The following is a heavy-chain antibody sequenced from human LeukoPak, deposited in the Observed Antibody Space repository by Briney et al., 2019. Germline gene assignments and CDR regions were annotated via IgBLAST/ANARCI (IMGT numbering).Heavy chain of an antibody. CDR2: IYYSGST. CDR1: GVSVSSGSYY. D-gene: IGHD6-13*01. V-gene: IGHV4-61*01. J-gene: IGHJ4*02. CDR3: ARAIAAAGTDY. Sequence: SETLSLTCTVSGVSVSSGSYYWSWIRQPPGKGLEWIGYIYYSGSTNYNPSLKSRVTISVDTSKNQFSLKLSSVTAADTAVYYCARAIAAAGTDYWGQGTLVTVSS.